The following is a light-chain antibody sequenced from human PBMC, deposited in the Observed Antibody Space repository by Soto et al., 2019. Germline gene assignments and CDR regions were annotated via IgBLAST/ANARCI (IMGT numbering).Light chain of an antibody. J-gene: IGLJ1*01. CDR1: SSNIGAGYD. V-gene: IGLV1-40*01. CDR2: GDS. CDR3: QSFDSSLSGYV. Sequence: QSALTQPPSVSGAPGQRVTISCTGSSSNIGAGYDVHWYQQLPGTAPKLLIYGDSNRPSGLPDRFSGSKSGTSASLAITGLQAEDEADYYCQSFDSSLSGYVFGTGTKLTVL.